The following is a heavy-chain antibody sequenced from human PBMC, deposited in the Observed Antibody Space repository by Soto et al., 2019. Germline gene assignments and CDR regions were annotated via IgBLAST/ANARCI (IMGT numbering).Heavy chain of an antibody. CDR3: VRGRYSASGSSYYHGLDV. J-gene: IGHJ6*02. D-gene: IGHD3-10*01. Sequence: PSETLSLTCTVSGGSISNYYWSWIRQPPGKGLEWIGYIYYSGSTNYNPSLKSRVTISVDTSKSQFSLNLSSVTAADSAVYHCVRGRYSASGSSYYHGLDVWGQGTTVTVSS. V-gene: IGHV4-59*01. CDR1: GGSISNYY. CDR2: IYYSGST.